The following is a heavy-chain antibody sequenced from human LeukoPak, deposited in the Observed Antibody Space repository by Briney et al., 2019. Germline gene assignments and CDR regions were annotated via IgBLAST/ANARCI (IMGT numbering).Heavy chain of an antibody. CDR1: GGSISSSSYY. J-gene: IGHJ4*02. CDR3: ASTHKLIWFGELLPYYFDY. V-gene: IGHV4-39*07. CDR2: IYYSGST. Sequence: SETLSLTCTVSGGSISSSSYYWGWIRQPPGKGLEWIGSIYYSGSTYYNPSLKSRVTISVDTSKNQFSLKLSSVTAADTAVYYCASTHKLIWFGELLPYYFDYWGQGTLVTVSS. D-gene: IGHD3-10*01.